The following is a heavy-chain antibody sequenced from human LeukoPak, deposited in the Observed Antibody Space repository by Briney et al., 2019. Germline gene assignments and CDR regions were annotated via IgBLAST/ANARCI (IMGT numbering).Heavy chain of an antibody. CDR2: ISYDGSNK. Sequence: QPGGSLRLSCAASGFTFSSYAMHWVRQAPGKGLEWVAVISYDGSNKYYADSVKGRFTISRDNSKNTLYLQMNSLRAEDTAVYYCARVGSSGWSPFDYWGQGTLVTVSS. CDR3: ARVGSSGWSPFDY. V-gene: IGHV3-30-3*01. CDR1: GFTFSSYA. D-gene: IGHD6-19*01. J-gene: IGHJ4*02.